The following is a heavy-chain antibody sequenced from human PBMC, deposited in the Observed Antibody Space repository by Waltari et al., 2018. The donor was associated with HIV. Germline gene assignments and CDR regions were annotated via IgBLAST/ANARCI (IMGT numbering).Heavy chain of an antibody. Sequence: QVQLQESGPGLVKPSGTLSLTCAVSGGSISDSYWWTWGRQPPGKGLEWIGEIYHSGSTNYNPSLLSRVTISLDKSKNQFSLRLTSVTAADTAVYYCARAGNDLDYWGQGTLVAVSS. J-gene: IGHJ4*02. CDR3: ARAGNDLDY. V-gene: IGHV4-4*02. CDR1: GGSISDSYW. CDR2: IYHSGST.